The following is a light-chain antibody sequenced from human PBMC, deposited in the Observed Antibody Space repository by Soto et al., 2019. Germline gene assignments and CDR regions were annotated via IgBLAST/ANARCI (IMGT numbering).Light chain of an antibody. J-gene: IGKJ1*01. CDR2: DAS. Sequence: DIRLTQSPSTLSAAVGDRVTITCRASQSIAIWLAWYHQKPGKAPKALIYDASRLEGGVPSRFSGSGSGTEFTLTISSLQPDDFATYYCQKYGSYPWAFGQGTKVDIK. CDR3: QKYGSYPWA. CDR1: QSIAIW. V-gene: IGKV1-5*01.